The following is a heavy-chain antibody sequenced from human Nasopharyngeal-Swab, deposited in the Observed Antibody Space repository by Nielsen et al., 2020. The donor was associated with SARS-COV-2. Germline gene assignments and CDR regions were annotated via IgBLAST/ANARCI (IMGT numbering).Heavy chain of an antibody. CDR3: ARVSRGLMVYAMGDLDY. D-gene: IGHD2-8*01. CDR2: INPSGGST. CDR1: GYTFTSYY. V-gene: IGHV1-46*01. Sequence: ASVKVSCKASGYTFTSYYMHWVRQAPGQGLEWMGIINPSGGSTSYAQKFQGRVTMTRDTSTSTVYMELSSLRSEDTAVYYCARVSRGLMVYAMGDLDYWGQGTLGTVSS. J-gene: IGHJ4*02.